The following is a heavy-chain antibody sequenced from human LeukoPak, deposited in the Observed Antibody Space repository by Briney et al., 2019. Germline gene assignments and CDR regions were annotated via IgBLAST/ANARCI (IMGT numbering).Heavy chain of an antibody. CDR1: GFTFSNAG. Sequence: GGSLRLSCAASGFTFSNAGMSWVRQAPGKGLEWVGRIKSKTDGGTTDYAAPVKGRFTISRDDSKNTLYLQMNSMKTEDTAVYYCTTERTGYYYDSSGYREIYYFDYWGQGTLVTVSS. CDR3: TTERTGYYYDSSGYREIYYFDY. CDR2: IKSKTDGGTT. V-gene: IGHV3-15*01. J-gene: IGHJ4*02. D-gene: IGHD3-22*01.